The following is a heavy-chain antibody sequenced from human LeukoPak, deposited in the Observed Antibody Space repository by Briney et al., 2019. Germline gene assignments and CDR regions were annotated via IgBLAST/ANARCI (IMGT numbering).Heavy chain of an antibody. CDR3: AKDGGYYGSGSYYPYYFDY. Sequence: GGSLRLSCAASGFTFSSYAMSWVRQAPGKGLGWVSAISGSGGSTYYAGSVKGRFTISRDNSKNTLYLQMNSLRAEDTAVYYCAKDGGYYGSGSYYPYYFDYWGQGTLVTVSS. CDR1: GFTFSSYA. CDR2: ISGSGGST. V-gene: IGHV3-23*01. D-gene: IGHD3-10*01. J-gene: IGHJ4*02.